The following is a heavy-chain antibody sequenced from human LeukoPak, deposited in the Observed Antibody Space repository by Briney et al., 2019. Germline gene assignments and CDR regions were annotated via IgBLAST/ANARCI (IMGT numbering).Heavy chain of an antibody. D-gene: IGHD4-17*01. CDR1: GFAFHNYW. V-gene: IGHV3-7*01. CDR3: ARASDGDPFDY. CDR2: IKVDGSEE. Sequence: GGSLRLSCAASGFAFHNYWMSWVRQAPGKGLEWVANIKVDGSEEYYVDSVKGRFTISRDNAKKSLFLQMNSLRGEDTAVYYCARASDGDPFDYWGQGTLVTVSS. J-gene: IGHJ4*02.